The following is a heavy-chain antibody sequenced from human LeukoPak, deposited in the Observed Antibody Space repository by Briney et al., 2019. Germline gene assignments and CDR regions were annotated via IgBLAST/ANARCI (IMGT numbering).Heavy chain of an antibody. J-gene: IGHJ4*02. CDR3: AREEDINIL. CDR1: GGSISSGSYY. V-gene: IGHV4-61*02. Sequence: SQTLSLTCTVSGGSISSGSYYWSWIRQPAGKGLEWIGRIYTSGSTNYNPSLKSRVTISVDTSKNQFSLKLSSVTAADTAVYYCAREEDINILWGQGTLVTVSS. D-gene: IGHD2/OR15-2a*01. CDR2: IYTSGST.